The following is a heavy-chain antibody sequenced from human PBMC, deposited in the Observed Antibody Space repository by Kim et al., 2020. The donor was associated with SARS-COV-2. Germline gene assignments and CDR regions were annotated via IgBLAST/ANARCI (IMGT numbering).Heavy chain of an antibody. CDR3: ARQGGGRGLWSFDL. D-gene: IGHD1-26*01. V-gene: IGHV3-30*03. CDR1: GFTFSTYA. Sequence: GGSLRLSCAASGFTFSTYAMHWVRQAPGKGLEWVAVTSYDESHKYYADSVKGRFTISRDNSKNTLYLQMNSLSADETAVYYCARQGGGRGLWSFDLWGRGTLVTVSS. CDR2: TSYDESHK. J-gene: IGHJ2*01.